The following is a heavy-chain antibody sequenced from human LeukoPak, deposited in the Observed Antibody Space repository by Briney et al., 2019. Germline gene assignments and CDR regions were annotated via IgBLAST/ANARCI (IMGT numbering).Heavy chain of an antibody. J-gene: IGHJ6*02. V-gene: IGHV3-23*01. D-gene: IGHD4-17*01. CDR3: ARDGTTVTRYGMDV. Sequence: GGSLRLSCAASGFTFSSYAMSWVRQAPGKGLEWVSAISGSGGSTYYADSVKGRFTISRDNSKNTLYVQMNSLRAEDTAVYYCARDGTTVTRYGMDVWGQGTTVTVSS. CDR2: ISGSGGST. CDR1: GFTFSSYA.